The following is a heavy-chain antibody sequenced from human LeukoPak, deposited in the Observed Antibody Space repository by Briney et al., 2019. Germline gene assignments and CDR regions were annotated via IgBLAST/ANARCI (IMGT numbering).Heavy chain of an antibody. Sequence: GGSLRLSSAASGFTFSSYSMNWVRQAPGKGLEWVSSISSSSSYIYYADSVKGRFTISRDNAKNSLYLQMNSLRAEDTAVYYCARGPKYSGSYGDYWGQGTLVTVSS. V-gene: IGHV3-21*01. J-gene: IGHJ4*02. CDR2: ISSSSSYI. D-gene: IGHD1-26*01. CDR1: GFTFSSYS. CDR3: ARGPKYSGSYGDY.